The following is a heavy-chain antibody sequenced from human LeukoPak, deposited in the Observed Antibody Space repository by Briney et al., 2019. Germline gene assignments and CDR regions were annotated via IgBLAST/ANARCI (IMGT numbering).Heavy chain of an antibody. D-gene: IGHD2-2*01. CDR1: GGSISSYY. J-gene: IGHJ5*02. CDR2: IYYSGST. Sequence: PSETLSLTCTVSGGSISSYYWSWIRQPPGKGLEWIGYIYYSGSTNYNPSLKSRVTISVDPSKNPFSLKLSSVTAADTAVYYCARGSTVGYCSSTSCLIWFDPWGQGTLVTVSS. CDR3: ARGSTVGYCSSTSCLIWFDP. V-gene: IGHV4-59*01.